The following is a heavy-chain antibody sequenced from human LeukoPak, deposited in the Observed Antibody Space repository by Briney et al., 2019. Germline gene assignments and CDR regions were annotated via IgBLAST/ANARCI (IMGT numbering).Heavy chain of an antibody. CDR1: GGSFSGYY. Sequence: SETLSLTCAVYGGSFSGYYWSWIRQPPGKGLEWIGEINHSGSTNYNPSLKSRVTISVDTSKNQFSLKLSSVTAADTAVYYCARGHRAVRRLTWFDPWGQGTLVTVSS. V-gene: IGHV4-34*01. J-gene: IGHJ5*02. CDR2: INHSGST. D-gene: IGHD6-25*01. CDR3: ARGHRAVRRLTWFDP.